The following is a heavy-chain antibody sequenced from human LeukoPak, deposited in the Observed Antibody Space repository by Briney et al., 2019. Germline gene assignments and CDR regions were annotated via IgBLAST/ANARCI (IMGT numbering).Heavy chain of an antibody. D-gene: IGHD6-13*01. J-gene: IGHJ4*02. V-gene: IGHV1-2*02. CDR2: INPNSGDT. CDR1: GYSFTGYY. CDR3: ARGSSSWYGTSIFDY. Sequence: ASVKVSCKASGYSFTGYYMHWVRQAPGQGLEWMGWINPNSGDTNYAQKFRGRVTMTRDTSISTAYMEVSGLRSDDTAVYYCARGSSSWYGTSIFDYWGQGTLVTVSS.